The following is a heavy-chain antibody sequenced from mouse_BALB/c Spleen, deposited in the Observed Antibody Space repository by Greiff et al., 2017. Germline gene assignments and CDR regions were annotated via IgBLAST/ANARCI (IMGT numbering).Heavy chain of an antibody. CDR2: IYPSDSYT. J-gene: IGHJ2*01. D-gene: IGHD2-14*01. CDR1: GYTFTSYW. V-gene: IGHV1-69*02. CDR3: TRQAYYRYDSYFDY. Sequence: QVQLQQPGAELVRPGASVKLSCKASGYTFTSYWINWVKQRPGQGLEWIGNIYPSDSYTNYNQKFKDKATLTVDKSSSTAYMQLSSPTSEDSAVYYCTRQAYYRYDSYFDYWGQGTTLTVSS.